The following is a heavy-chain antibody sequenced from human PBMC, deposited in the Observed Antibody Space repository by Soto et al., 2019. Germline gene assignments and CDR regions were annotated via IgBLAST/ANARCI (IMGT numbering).Heavy chain of an antibody. CDR3: ARYRREAVAGYTLDN. D-gene: IGHD6-13*01. CDR2: VYTSDYT. V-gene: IGHV4-4*08. CDR1: GASIRSYY. Sequence: PSETLSLTCSVSGASIRSYYWHWIRQPPGKGLEWIGYVYTSDYTRYSSSLKSRVTISVDTSKSQFYLRLNSVTAADTAVYYCARYRREAVAGYTLDNWGQGILVTVSS. J-gene: IGHJ4*02.